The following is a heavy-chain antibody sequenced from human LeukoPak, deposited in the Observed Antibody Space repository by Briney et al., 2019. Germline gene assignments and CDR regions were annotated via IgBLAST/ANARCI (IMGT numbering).Heavy chain of an antibody. V-gene: IGHV3-49*04. CDR1: GFTFGDYA. CDR3: TRIVGATSWFDP. J-gene: IGHJ5*02. CDR2: IRSKAYGGTT. D-gene: IGHD1-26*01. Sequence: GGSLRLSCTASGFTFGDYAMSWVRQAPGKGLEWVGFIRSKAYGGTTEYAASVKGRFTISRDDSKSIAYLQMNSLKTEDTAVYYCTRIVGATSWFDPWGQGTLVTVSS.